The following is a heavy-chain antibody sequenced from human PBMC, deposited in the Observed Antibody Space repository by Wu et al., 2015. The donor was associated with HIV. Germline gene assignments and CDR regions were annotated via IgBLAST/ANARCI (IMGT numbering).Heavy chain of an antibody. J-gene: IGHJ4*02. CDR2: IIPLSATI. CDR1: GGNFNKYA. Sequence: QVQLVQSGAEVKKPGSSVKVSCKTSGGNFNKYAFSWVRQAPGQGLEWMGRIIPLSATIHYAQRFQGRVTITADESTSTVYMDLSNLRSEDTAVYYCARPYGPGNYYNLGFXYWGQGTLVTVSS. D-gene: IGHD3-10*01. CDR3: ARPYGPGNYYNLGFXY. V-gene: IGHV1-69*13.